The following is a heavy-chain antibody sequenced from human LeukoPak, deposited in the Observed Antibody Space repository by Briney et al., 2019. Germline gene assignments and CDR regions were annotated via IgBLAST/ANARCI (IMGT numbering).Heavy chain of an antibody. CDR2: IIPILGIA. CDR3: ARDLGYCSSTSCRSPFDY. Sequence: SVKVSCKASGGTFSSYAISWVRQAPGQGLEWMGRIIPILGIANYAQKFQGRVTITADKSTSTAYMELSSLRSDDTAVYYCARDLGYCSSTSCRSPFDYWGQGTLVTVSS. CDR1: GGTFSSYA. D-gene: IGHD2-2*01. J-gene: IGHJ4*02. V-gene: IGHV1-69*04.